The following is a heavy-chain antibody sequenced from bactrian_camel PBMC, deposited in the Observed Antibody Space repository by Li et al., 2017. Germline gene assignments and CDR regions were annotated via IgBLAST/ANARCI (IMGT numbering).Heavy chain of an antibody. D-gene: IGHD1*01. Sequence: HVQLVESGGGSVQAGGSLRLSCKASRTYNTYCLAWFRQAPGKEREGVASIRTGYPYTTDYADSVKGRFTISQDNAGNTLYLQMNSLQPEDTAVYFCAASFQLPCLGSDERAYDYWGQGTQVTVS. CDR3: AASFQLPCLGSDERAYDY. CDR1: RTYNTYC. J-gene: IGHJ4*01. V-gene: IGHV3S1*01. CDR2: IRTGYPYTT.